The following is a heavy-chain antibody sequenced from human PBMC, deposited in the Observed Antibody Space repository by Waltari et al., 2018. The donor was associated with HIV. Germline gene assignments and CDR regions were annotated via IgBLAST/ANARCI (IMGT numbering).Heavy chain of an antibody. J-gene: IGHJ3*02. V-gene: IGHV1-2*02. CDR1: GSTFTGYS. CDR3: ARDWQQWLVRGGAFDI. Sequence: QVQLVQSGAEVKKPGASVKVSCKASGSTFTGYSMHWVRPAPGQGLEWMGWINPNSGGTNYAQKFQGRVTMTRDTSISTAYMELSRLRSDDTAVYYCARDWQQWLVRGGAFDIWGQGTMVTVSS. D-gene: IGHD6-19*01. CDR2: INPNSGGT.